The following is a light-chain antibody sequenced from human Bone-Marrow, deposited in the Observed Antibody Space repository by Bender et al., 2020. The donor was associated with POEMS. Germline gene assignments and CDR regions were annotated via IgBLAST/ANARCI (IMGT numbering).Light chain of an antibody. V-gene: IGLV2-14*03. J-gene: IGLJ1*01. CDR3: HVSDSRSNSYV. Sequence: QSALTQPASVSASPGQSITISCTGTNRDIGAYDYVSWYQQHPGRAPKLIIYDVTNRPSGVSDRFSGSKSGNTATLTITRVEAGDEADYYCHVSDSRSNSYVFGGGTKVTAL. CDR1: NRDIGAYDY. CDR2: DVT.